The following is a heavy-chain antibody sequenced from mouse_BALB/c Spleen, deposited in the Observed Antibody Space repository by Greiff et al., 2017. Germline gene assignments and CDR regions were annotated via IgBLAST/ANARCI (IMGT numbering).Heavy chain of an antibody. D-gene: IGHD2-10*02. V-gene: IGHV5-17*02. CDR1: GFTFSSFG. CDR2: ISSGSSTI. Sequence: EVKLMESGGGLVQPGGSRKLSCAASGFTFSSFGMHWVRQAPEKGLEWVAYISSGSSTIYYADTVKGRFTISRDNPKNTLFLQMTSLRSEGTAMYYCARSEYGPFAYWGQGTLVTVSA. J-gene: IGHJ3*01. CDR3: ARSEYGPFAY.